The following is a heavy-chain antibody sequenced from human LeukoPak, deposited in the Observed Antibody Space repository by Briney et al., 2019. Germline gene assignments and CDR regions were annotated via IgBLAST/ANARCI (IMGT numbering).Heavy chain of an antibody. CDR1: GGSISSSSYY. V-gene: IGHV4-39*01. CDR2: IYYSGST. CDR3: ARRGIATRTSLFDY. Sequence: PSETLSLTCAASGGSISSSSYYWGWIRQPPGKGLEWIGSIYYSGSTYYNPSLKSRVTISVDTSKNQFSLKLSSVTAADTAVYYCARRGIATRTSLFDYWGQGTLVTVSS. J-gene: IGHJ4*02. D-gene: IGHD6-6*01.